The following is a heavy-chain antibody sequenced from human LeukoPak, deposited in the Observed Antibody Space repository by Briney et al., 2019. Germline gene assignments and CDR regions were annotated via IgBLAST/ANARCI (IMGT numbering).Heavy chain of an antibody. CDR3: TRGPILLWIHNGMDV. V-gene: IGHV3-49*04. J-gene: IGHJ6*02. Sequence: GASLRLSCAASGFTFSHDAMSWVRQAPGKGLQWVGFIRSKAYGGTTEYAASVKGRFTISRDDSKSIAYLQMNSLKTEDTAFYYCTRGPILLWIHNGMDVWGQGATVTVSS. D-gene: IGHD5-18*01. CDR2: IRSKAYGGTT. CDR1: GFTFSHDA.